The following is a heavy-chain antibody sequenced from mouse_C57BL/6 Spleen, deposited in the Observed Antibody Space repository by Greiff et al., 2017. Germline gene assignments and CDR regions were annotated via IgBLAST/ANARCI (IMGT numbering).Heavy chain of an antibody. V-gene: IGHV1-52*01. CDR1: GYTFTSYW. D-gene: IGHD1-1*01. Sequence: QVQLQQPGAELVRPGSSVKLSCKASGYTFTSYWMHWVKQRPIQGLEWIGNIDPSDSETHYNQKFKDKATLTVDKSSSTAYMQLSSLTSEDSAVYYYARSIKITTVGYFDVWGTGTTVTVSS. CDR3: ARSIKITTVGYFDV. CDR2: IDPSDSET. J-gene: IGHJ1*03.